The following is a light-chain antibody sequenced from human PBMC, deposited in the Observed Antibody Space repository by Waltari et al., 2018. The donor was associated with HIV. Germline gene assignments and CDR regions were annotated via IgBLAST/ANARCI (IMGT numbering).Light chain of an antibody. CDR3: QQYNSHSYT. CDR2: KTS. Sequence: PSTLSASVGDRVSITCRASQIIDYWLAWYQQKPGQPPKLLIYKTSYLESGVPTRFSGSGSGADFTLTIDGLQPEDFATYYCQQYNSHSYTFGQGTKLDIK. J-gene: IGKJ2*01. V-gene: IGKV1-5*03. CDR1: QIIDYW.